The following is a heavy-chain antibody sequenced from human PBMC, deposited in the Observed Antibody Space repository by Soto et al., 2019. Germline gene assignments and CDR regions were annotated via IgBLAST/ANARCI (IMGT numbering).Heavy chain of an antibody. CDR3: ARSLITGTTGYYYYGMDV. J-gene: IGHJ6*02. CDR1: GGTFSSYA. Sequence: QVQLVQSGAEVKKPGSSVKVSCKASGGTFSSYAISWVRQAPGQGLEWMGGIIPIFGTANYAQKFQGRVTITADESTSTAYMELSSLRSEDTAVYHCARSLITGTTGYYYYGMDVWGQGTTVTVSS. D-gene: IGHD1-20*01. CDR2: IIPIFGTA. V-gene: IGHV1-69*01.